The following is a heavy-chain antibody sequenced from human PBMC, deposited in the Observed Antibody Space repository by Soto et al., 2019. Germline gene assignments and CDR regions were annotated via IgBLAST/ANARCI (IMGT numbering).Heavy chain of an antibody. CDR2: IYGGGTT. CDR1: GFTVSSKY. CDR3: VQTTGWPGFDF. Sequence: EVLLVESGGGLIQPGGSLRLSCAASGFTVSSKYMTWVRQAPGKGLEWVSVIYGGGTTYYADSVKGRFTISRDNSKNALYLQMNSLRAEDTAVYYCVQTTGWPGFDFWGQGTLVTVSS. V-gene: IGHV3-53*01. J-gene: IGHJ4*02. D-gene: IGHD6-19*01.